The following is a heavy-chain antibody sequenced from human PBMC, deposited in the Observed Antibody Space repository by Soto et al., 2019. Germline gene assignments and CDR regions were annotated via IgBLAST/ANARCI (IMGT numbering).Heavy chain of an antibody. Sequence: ASVKVSCKASGYTFTGYYMHWVRQAPGQGLEWMGWINPNSGGTNYAQKFQGWVTMTRDTSISTAYMELNSLRAEDTALYYCAKPTGLSGGRQAVDYWGQGAQVTVSS. CDR2: INPNSGGT. CDR3: AKPTGLSGGRQAVDY. J-gene: IGHJ4*02. CDR1: GYTFTGYY. V-gene: IGHV1-2*04. D-gene: IGHD2-15*01.